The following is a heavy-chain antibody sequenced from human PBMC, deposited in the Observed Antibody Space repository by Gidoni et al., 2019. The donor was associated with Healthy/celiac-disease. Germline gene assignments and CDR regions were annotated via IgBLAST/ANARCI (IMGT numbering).Heavy chain of an antibody. D-gene: IGHD3-16*02. CDR3: ARATFGGVIVHSYYFDY. CDR2: INAGNGNT. CDR1: GYTFTSYA. Sequence: QVQLVQSGAEVKKPGASVKVSCKASGYTFTSYAMHWVRQAPGQRLEWMGWINAGNGNTKYSQKFQGRVTITRDTSASTAYMELSSLRSEDTAVYYCARATFGGVIVHSYYFDYWGQGTLVTVSS. J-gene: IGHJ4*02. V-gene: IGHV1-3*01.